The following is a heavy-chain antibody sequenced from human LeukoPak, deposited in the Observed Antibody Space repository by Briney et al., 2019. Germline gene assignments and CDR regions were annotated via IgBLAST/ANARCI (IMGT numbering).Heavy chain of an antibody. D-gene: IGHD3-22*01. CDR2: ISYDGSNK. Sequence: GGSLRLSCAASGFTFSSYAMHWVRQAPGKGLEWVAVISYDGSNKYYADSVKGRFTISRDNSKNTLYLQMNSLRAEDTAVCYCAKDFSVYYYDSRVLDYWGQGTLVTVSS. V-gene: IGHV3-30*04. CDR1: GFTFSSYA. J-gene: IGHJ4*02. CDR3: AKDFSVYYYDSRVLDY.